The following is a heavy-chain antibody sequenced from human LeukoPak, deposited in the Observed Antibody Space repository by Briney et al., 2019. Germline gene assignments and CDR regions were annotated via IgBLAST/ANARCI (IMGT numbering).Heavy chain of an antibody. Sequence: ASVKVSCKASGYTFTGYYMHWVRQAPGQGLEWMGWINPNSGGTNYAQKFQGWVTMTRDTSISTAYMELSRLRSDDTAVYYCARSPLYGSVGAFDIWGQGTMVAVSS. CDR2: INPNSGGT. D-gene: IGHD3-10*01. CDR3: ARSPLYGSVGAFDI. J-gene: IGHJ3*02. CDR1: GYTFTGYY. V-gene: IGHV1-2*04.